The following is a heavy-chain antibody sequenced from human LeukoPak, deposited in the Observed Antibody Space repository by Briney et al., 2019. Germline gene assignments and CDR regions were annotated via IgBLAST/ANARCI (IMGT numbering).Heavy chain of an antibody. CDR3: ARGMLLWFGEAGNWFDP. CDR2: ISSSGSTI. D-gene: IGHD3-10*01. CDR1: GFTFSSYE. J-gene: IGHJ5*02. V-gene: IGHV3-48*03. Sequence: QTGGSLTLSCAASGFTFSSYEMNWVRQAPGKGLEWVSYISSSGSTIYYADSVKGRFTISRDNAKNSLYLQMNSLRAEDTAVYYCARGMLLWFGEAGNWFDPWGQGTLVTVSS.